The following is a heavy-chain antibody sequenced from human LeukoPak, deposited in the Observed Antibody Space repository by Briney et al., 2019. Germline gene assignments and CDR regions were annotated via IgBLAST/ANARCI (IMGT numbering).Heavy chain of an antibody. V-gene: IGHV3-30*18. Sequence: GGSLRLSCAASGFTFSSYSMNWVRQAPGKGLEWVAVISYDGSNKYYADSVKGRFTISRDNSKNTLYLQMNSLRAEDTAVYYCAKDQVAEYYYYYGMDVWGQGTTVTVSS. J-gene: IGHJ6*02. CDR2: ISYDGSNK. CDR1: GFTFSSYS. CDR3: AKDQVAEYYYYYGMDV. D-gene: IGHD6-13*01.